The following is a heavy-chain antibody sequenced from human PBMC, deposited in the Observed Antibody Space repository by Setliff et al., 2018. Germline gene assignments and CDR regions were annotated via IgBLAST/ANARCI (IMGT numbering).Heavy chain of an antibody. J-gene: IGHJ4*02. V-gene: IGHV1-2*02. CDR3: ARGGSIYDHVWGSYRFVDS. CDR1: GYTFAGYY. D-gene: IGHD3-16*02. CDR2: INPNSGGA. Sequence: ASVKVSCKASGYTFAGYYMHWVRQAPGQGLEWMGWINPNSGGANYAQKFQGRVTMTRDTSISTGYMDLTRLTSDDTAVYYCARGGSIYDHVWGSYRFVDSWGQGTLVTISS.